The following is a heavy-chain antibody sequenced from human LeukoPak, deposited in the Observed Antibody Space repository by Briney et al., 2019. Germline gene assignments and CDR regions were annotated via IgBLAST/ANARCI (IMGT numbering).Heavy chain of an antibody. V-gene: IGHV1-69*13. J-gene: IGHJ4*02. CDR3: ARAGSSWYGY. CDR2: IIPIFGTA. Sequence: ASVKVSCKAAGGTFSSYAISWVRQAPGQGLEWMGGIIPIFGTANYAQKFQGRVTITADESTSTAYMELSSLRSEGTAVYYCARAGSSWYGYWGQGTLVTVSS. D-gene: IGHD6-13*01. CDR1: GGTFSSYA.